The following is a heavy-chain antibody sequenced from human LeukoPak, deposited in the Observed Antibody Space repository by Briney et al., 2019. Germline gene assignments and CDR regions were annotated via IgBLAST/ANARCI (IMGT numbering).Heavy chain of an antibody. Sequence: SETLSLTCTVSGGSISSYYWSWIRQPAGKGLEWIGRIYTSGSTYYNPSLKSRVTMSVDTSKNQFSLKLSSVTAADTAGYYCARGEGYSYGSHFDYWGQGTLVTVSS. D-gene: IGHD5-18*01. CDR3: ARGEGYSYGSHFDY. V-gene: IGHV4-4*07. CDR2: IYTSGST. CDR1: GGSISSYY. J-gene: IGHJ4*02.